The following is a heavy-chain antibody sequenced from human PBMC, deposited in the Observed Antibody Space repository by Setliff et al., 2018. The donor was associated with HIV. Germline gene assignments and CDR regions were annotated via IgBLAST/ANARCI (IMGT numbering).Heavy chain of an antibody. V-gene: IGHV4-39*01. J-gene: IGHJ4*02. CDR3: IIAYSSGWLAPMGFDS. D-gene: IGHD6-19*01. CDR2: IYYTGSA. Sequence: SETLSLTCTVSGGSISSSSYYWGCIRQPPGKGLEWIGSIYYTGSANYNPSLKSRVTISVDTSKNQFSLKLSSVTAADTAVYYCIIAYSSGWLAPMGFDSWGQGTLVTVSS. CDR1: GGSISSSSYY.